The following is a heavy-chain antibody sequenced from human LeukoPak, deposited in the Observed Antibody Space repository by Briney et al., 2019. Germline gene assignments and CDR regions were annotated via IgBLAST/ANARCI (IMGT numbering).Heavy chain of an antibody. J-gene: IGHJ2*01. Sequence: SETLSLTCTVSGVSISSYYCSWIRQPPGKGLEWIGYISTSGSTDYSPSLKSRITISVDRSKNQCSLNLSSVTAADTAVYYCAGHDEGSGWYRSYIDLWGRGTLVIVSS. V-gene: IGHV4-4*09. CDR2: ISTSGST. CDR3: AGHDEGSGWYRSYIDL. CDR1: GVSISSYY. D-gene: IGHD6-19*01.